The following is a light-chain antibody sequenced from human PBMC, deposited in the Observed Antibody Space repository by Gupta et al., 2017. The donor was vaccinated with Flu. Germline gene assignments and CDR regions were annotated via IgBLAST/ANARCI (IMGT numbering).Light chain of an antibody. CDR3: SSFTSSGTLVL. Sequence: SALTQPASVSGSPGQSITISCTGTTRDVGGYNYVSWYQQHPGKAPKLVIYEVSNRPSGVSNRFSGSKSGNTASLTISGLQAEDEADYYCSSFTSSGTLVLFGGGTKLTVL. CDR2: EVS. V-gene: IGLV2-14*01. J-gene: IGLJ2*01. CDR1: TRDVGGYNY.